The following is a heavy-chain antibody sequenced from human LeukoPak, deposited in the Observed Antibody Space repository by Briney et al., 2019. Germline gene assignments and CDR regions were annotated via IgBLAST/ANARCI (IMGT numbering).Heavy chain of an antibody. CDR1: GYTFTGYY. CDR2: INPNSGGT. CDR3: ARDYRHSSSWYYFDY. Sequence: ASVKVSCKASGYTFTGYYMHWVRQAPGQGLEWMGWINPNSGGTNYAQKFQGRVTMTRDTSISTAYMELSRLRSDDTAVYYCARDYRHSSSWYYFDYGGQGTLVTVSS. V-gene: IGHV1-2*02. D-gene: IGHD6-13*01. J-gene: IGHJ4*02.